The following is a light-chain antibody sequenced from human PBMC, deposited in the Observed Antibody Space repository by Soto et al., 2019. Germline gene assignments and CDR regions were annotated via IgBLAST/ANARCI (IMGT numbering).Light chain of an antibody. CDR3: SSYGASSTL. Sequence: QSALTQPASLSGSPGQSITISCTGTSSDIGSYNYVSWYQQHPGKAPKLMIFDVSYRPSGISDRFSGSKSGNTASLTTSGLQPEDEADYYCSSYGASSTLFGGGTQLTVL. CDR1: SSDIGSYNY. J-gene: IGLJ3*02. V-gene: IGLV2-14*03. CDR2: DVS.